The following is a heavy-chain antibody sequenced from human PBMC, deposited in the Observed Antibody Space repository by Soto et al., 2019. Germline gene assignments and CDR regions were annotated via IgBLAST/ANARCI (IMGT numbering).Heavy chain of an antibody. D-gene: IGHD4-17*01. V-gene: IGHV3-23*01. CDR1: GFTFSSYA. J-gene: IGHJ4*02. CDR2: ISGIGGST. CDR3: AKGVRAQTTVCGY. Sequence: VQLLESGGGVVQPGGSLRLSCAASGFTFSSYAMSWFRQAPGKGLEWVSAISGIGGSTYYADSVKGRFTIPRDNSKNTLYLQMSSLRAEDRAVYFCAKGVRAQTTVCGYWGQGALFTVSS.